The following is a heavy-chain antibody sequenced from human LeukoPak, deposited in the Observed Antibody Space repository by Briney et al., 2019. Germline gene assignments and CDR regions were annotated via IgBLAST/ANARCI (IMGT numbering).Heavy chain of an antibody. CDR2: INPNSGGT. J-gene: IGHJ6*02. CDR3: ARDGPRYYYGSGSPLYGMDV. D-gene: IGHD3-10*01. CDR1: GYTFTGYY. Sequence: GASVKVSCKASGYTFTGYYMHWVRQAPGQGLEWMGWINPNSGGTNYAQKFQGWVTMTRDTSISTAYMELSRLRSDDTAVYYCARDGPRYYYGSGSPLYGMDVWGQGTTVTVSS. V-gene: IGHV1-2*04.